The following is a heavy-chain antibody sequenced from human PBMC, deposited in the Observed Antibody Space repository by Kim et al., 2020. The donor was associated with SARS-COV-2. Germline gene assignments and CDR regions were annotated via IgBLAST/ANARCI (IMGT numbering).Heavy chain of an antibody. J-gene: IGHJ4*02. D-gene: IGHD6-19*01. Sequence: GGSLRLSCAASGFTFSGYGINWVRQAPGKGLEWISYIGSSSSTFYYADSVKGRFTISRDNAKNSLYLQMNSLRAEDTAVYYCARYFSGWGFDYWGQGTLVTVSS. V-gene: IGHV3-48*04. CDR1: GFTFSGYG. CDR2: IGSSSSTF. CDR3: ARYFSGWGFDY.